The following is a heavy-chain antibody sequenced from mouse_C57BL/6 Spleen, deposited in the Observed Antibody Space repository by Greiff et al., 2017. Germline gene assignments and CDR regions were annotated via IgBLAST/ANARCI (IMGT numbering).Heavy chain of an antibody. CDR1: GYTFTDYE. J-gene: IGHJ2*01. CDR2: LDPETGGT. V-gene: IGHV1-15*01. Sequence: QVQLKESGAELVRPGASVTLSCKASGYTFTDYEMHWVKQTPVPGLEWIGALDPETGGTAYNQKFKGKALLTADKSSSTAYMELRSLTSEDSAVYYCTRGGWDYWGQGTTLTVSS. CDR3: TRGGWDY. D-gene: IGHD3-3*01.